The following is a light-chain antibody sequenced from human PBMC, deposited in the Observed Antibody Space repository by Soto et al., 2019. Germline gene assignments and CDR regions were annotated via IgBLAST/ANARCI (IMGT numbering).Light chain of an antibody. J-gene: IGLJ1*01. CDR1: GSDVGGYRY. V-gene: IGLV2-14*01. Sequence: QSVLTQPASVSGSPGQSITISCTGTGSDVGGYRYVSWYQQHPGKAPKPMIYDVSNRPSGVSDRFSGSKSGNTASLTISGLQSEDEADYYCDSYTSSSFYVFGTGTKVTVL. CDR3: DSYTSSSFYV. CDR2: DVS.